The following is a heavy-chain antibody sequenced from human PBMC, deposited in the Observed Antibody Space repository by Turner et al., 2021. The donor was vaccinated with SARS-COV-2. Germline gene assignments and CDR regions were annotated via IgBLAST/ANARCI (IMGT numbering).Heavy chain of an antibody. CDR1: GGSISSGAYY. J-gene: IGHJ4*02. D-gene: IGHD3-9*01. V-gene: IGHV4-31*03. CDR2: IYYSGSS. Sequence: QVQLQESRPGLVQPSQTLSLTCTVSGGSISSGAYYWSWIRQHPGKGLEWIGYIYYSGSSYYNPSLKSRVTLSVDTSKNQFSLKLLSVTAADTAVYYCARAGTDWLQYYYFDYWGQGTLVTVSS. CDR3: ARAGTDWLQYYYFDY.